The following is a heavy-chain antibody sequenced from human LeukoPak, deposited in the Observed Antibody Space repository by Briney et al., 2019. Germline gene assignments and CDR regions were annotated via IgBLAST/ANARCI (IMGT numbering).Heavy chain of an antibody. CDR2: IYHSGST. CDR3: ARGGIFGVVKKIKNYFDY. V-gene: IGHV4-30-2*01. J-gene: IGHJ4*02. D-gene: IGHD3-3*01. CDR1: GGSISSGGYS. Sequence: PSETLSLTCAVSGGSISSGGYSWSWIRQPPGKGLEWIGYIYHSGSTNYNPSLKSRVTISVDTSKNQFSLKLSSVTAADTAVYYCARGGIFGVVKKIKNYFDYWGQGTLVTVSS.